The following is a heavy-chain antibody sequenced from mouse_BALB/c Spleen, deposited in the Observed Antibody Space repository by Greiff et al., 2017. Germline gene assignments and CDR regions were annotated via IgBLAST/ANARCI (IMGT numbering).Heavy chain of an antibody. CDR2: ISDGGSYT. J-gene: IGHJ4*01. D-gene: IGHD1-1*02. CDR1: GFTFSDYY. Sequence: EVHLVESGGGLVKPGGSLKLSCAASGFTFSDYYMYWVRQTPEKRLEWVATISDGGSYTYYPDSVKGRFTISRDNAKNNLYLQMSSLKSEDTAMYYCAREEDGSMDYWGQGTSVTVSS. CDR3: AREEDGSMDY. V-gene: IGHV5-4*02.